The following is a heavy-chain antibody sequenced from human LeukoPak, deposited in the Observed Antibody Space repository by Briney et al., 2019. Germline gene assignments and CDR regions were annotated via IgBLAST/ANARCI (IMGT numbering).Heavy chain of an antibody. J-gene: IGHJ4*02. CDR3: TRVGRYFYDSSGYYPSPLDY. Sequence: QPGRSLRLSCTASGFTFGDYAMSWVRQAPGKGLEWVGFIRSKAYGGTTEYAASVKGRFTISRDDSKSIAYLQMNSLKTEDTAVYYCTRVGRYFYDSSGYYPSPLDYWGQGTLVTVSS. V-gene: IGHV3-49*04. CDR2: IRSKAYGGTT. D-gene: IGHD3-22*01. CDR1: GFTFGDYA.